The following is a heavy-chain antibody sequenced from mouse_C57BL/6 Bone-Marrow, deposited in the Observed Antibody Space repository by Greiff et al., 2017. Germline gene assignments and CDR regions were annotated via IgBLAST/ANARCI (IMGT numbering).Heavy chain of an antibody. CDR1: GYTFTDYE. V-gene: IGHV1-15*01. CDR3: TSRYYYGSSYEAWFAY. CDR2: IDPETGGT. J-gene: IGHJ3*01. Sequence: VQLQESGAELVRPGASVTLSCKASGYTFTDYEMHWVKQTPVHGLEWIGAIDPETGGTAYNQKFKGKAILTADKSSSTAYMELRSLTSEDSAVYYFTSRYYYGSSYEAWFAYWGQGTLVTVSA. D-gene: IGHD1-1*01.